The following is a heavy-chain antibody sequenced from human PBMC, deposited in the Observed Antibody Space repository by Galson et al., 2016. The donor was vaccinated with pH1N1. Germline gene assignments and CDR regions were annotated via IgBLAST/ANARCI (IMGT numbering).Heavy chain of an antibody. V-gene: IGHV1-69*13. CDR2: ILPKSGEA. Sequence: SVKVSCKVSGDTFSDYVITWVRQAPGQGLEWMGGILPKSGEAKYAQKFQGRISITADEATATAFVDLNRLKSGDTAVYYCAKGASAAATLDYWGRGTLLTVSS. D-gene: IGHD6-13*01. CDR3: AKGASAAATLDY. J-gene: IGHJ4*02. CDR1: GDTFSDYV.